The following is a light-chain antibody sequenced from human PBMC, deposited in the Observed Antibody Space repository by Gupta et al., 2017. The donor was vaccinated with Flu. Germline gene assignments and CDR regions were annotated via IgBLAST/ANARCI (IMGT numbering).Light chain of an antibody. CDR3: CSYGSEII. J-gene: IGLJ2*01. CDR1: TSDIGNYNY. CDR2: DVS. Sequence: QSALTQPASVSGPPGQSITISCTGATSDIGNYNYVYWYQQHPGKAPKLIIYDVSNRPSVVSNRFSGSKSYNTASLTISGLQAEDEADYFCCSYGSEIIFGGGTKVTVL. V-gene: IGLV2-14*03.